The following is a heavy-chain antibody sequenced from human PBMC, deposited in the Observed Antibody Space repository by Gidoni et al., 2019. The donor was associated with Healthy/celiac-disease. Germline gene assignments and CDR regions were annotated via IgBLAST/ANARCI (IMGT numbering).Heavy chain of an antibody. CDR3: ARQGQKDVDTAMSH. D-gene: IGHD5-18*01. Sequence: QLQLQESGPGLVKPSETLSLTCTVSGGSISSSSYYWGWIRQPPGKGLEWIGSIYYSGSTYYNPSLKSRVTISVDTSKNQFSLKLSSVTAADTAVYYCARQGQKDVDTAMSHWGQGTLVTVSS. J-gene: IGHJ4*02. CDR2: IYYSGST. CDR1: GGSISSSSYY. V-gene: IGHV4-39*01.